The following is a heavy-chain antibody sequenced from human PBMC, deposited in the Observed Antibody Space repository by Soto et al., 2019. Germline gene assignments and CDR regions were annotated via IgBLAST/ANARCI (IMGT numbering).Heavy chain of an antibody. CDR2: IKQDGGEK. J-gene: IGHJ3*02. CDR3: ARDLGWVPSGDVAFDI. CDR1: GFTFSNYY. D-gene: IGHD3-3*01. Sequence: PGGSLRLSCAVSGFTFSNYYMGWVRQAPGKGLEWVANIKQDGGEKYYVDSVKGRFTISRDNAENSLYLQMSSLRAEDTAIYYCARDLGWVPSGDVAFDIWGQGTMVTVSS. V-gene: IGHV3-7*01.